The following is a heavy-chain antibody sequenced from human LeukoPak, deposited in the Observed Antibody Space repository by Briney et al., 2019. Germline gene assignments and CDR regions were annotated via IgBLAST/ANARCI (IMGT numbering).Heavy chain of an antibody. Sequence: SETLSLTCTVSDGSISSYYWSWIRQPPGKGLEWIGYIYYSGSTNYNPSLKSRVTISVDTSKNQFSLKLSSVTAADTAVYYCAGRRTTVTYCGMDVWGQGTTVTVSS. CDR2: IYYSGST. CDR3: AGRRTTVTYCGMDV. J-gene: IGHJ6*02. D-gene: IGHD4-17*01. CDR1: DGSISSYY. V-gene: IGHV4-59*12.